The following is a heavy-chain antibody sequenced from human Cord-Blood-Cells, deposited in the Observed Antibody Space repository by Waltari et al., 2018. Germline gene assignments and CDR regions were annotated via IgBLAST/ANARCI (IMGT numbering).Heavy chain of an antibody. CDR3: ASPRPIPYQYSGYERGFDY. J-gene: IGHJ4*02. Sequence: QVQLVQSGAEVKKPGASVKVSCKASGYTSTGYYMHWVRQAPGQGLEWMGWINPNSGGTNYAQKFQGRVTMTRDTSISTAYMELSRLRSDDTAVYYCASPRPIPYQYSGYERGFDYWGQGTLVTVSS. D-gene: IGHD5-12*01. CDR1: GYTSTGYY. V-gene: IGHV1-2*02. CDR2: INPNSGGT.